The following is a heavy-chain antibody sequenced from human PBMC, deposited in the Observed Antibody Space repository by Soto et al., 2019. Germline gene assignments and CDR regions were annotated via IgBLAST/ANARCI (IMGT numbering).Heavy chain of an antibody. J-gene: IGHJ4*02. CDR1: GFTFSSYA. Sequence: ESGGGLVQPGGSLRLSCAASGFTFSSYAMHWVRQAPGKGLEYVSAISSNGGSTYYANSVKGRFTISRDNSKNTLYLQMGSLRAEDMAVYYCAVSSSSFDYWGQGTLVTVSS. CDR3: AVSSSSFDY. D-gene: IGHD6-6*01. V-gene: IGHV3-64*01. CDR2: ISSNGGST.